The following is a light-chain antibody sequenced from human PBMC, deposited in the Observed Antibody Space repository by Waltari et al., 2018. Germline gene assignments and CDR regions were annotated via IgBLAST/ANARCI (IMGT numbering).Light chain of an antibody. CDR2: EVT. V-gene: IGLV2-11*01. Sequence: QSALTQPRSVSGSPGQSVTISCTGISSGVDDSQFVSWYQQPPGKAPKLMIHEVTKRPSGVPDRFSGSKSGNTASLTISGLQAEDEADYYCCSYVGSHTNWVFGGGTKVTVL. CDR1: SSGVDDSQF. J-gene: IGLJ3*02. CDR3: CSYVGSHTNWV.